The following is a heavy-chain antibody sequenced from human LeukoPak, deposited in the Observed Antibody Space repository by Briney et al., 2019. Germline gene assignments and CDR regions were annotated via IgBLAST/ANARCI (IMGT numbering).Heavy chain of an antibody. CDR1: GFTFDGYA. J-gene: IGHJ4*02. CDR3: AKSDTMVRGARFDY. V-gene: IGHV3-9*01. CDR2: ISWNSGSI. Sequence: GGSLRLSCAASGFTFDGYAMHWVRQAPGKGLEWVSGISWNSGSIGYADSVKGRFTISRDNAKNSLYLQMNSLRAEDTALYYCAKSDTMVRGARFDYWGQGTLVTVSS. D-gene: IGHD3-10*01.